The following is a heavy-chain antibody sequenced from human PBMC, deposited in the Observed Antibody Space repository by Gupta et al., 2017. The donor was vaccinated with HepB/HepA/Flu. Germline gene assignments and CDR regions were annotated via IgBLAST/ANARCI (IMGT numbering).Heavy chain of an antibody. CDR2: IKQDGSEK. CDR3: ARGSYDWTTNYYYGMDV. J-gene: IGHJ6*02. CDR1: RFTFRRYW. Sequence: EVQLAESGGGLVQPGGSVSLPCVASRFTFRRYWMRWVRQAPGKGLEWVANIKQDGSEKYYVDSLKGRFTISRDNAKNSLYLQMSSLRAEDTAVYYCARGSYDWTTNYYYGMDVWGQGTTVTVSS. D-gene: IGHD3-3*01. V-gene: IGHV3-7*01.